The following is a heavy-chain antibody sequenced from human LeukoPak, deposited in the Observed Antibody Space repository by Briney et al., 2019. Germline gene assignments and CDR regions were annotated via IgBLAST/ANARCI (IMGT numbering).Heavy chain of an antibody. CDR2: ISGSGGGT. CDR1: GFTFSSYA. J-gene: IGHJ4*02. Sequence: PGGSLRLSCAASGFTFSSYAMSWVRQAPGKGLEWVSAISGSGGGTYYADSVKGGFTISRDNSKNTLYLQMNSLRAEDTAVYYCAKDHRDRLYDILTGTNDDYFDYWGQGTLVTVSS. V-gene: IGHV3-23*01. D-gene: IGHD3-9*01. CDR3: AKDHRDRLYDILTGTNDDYFDY.